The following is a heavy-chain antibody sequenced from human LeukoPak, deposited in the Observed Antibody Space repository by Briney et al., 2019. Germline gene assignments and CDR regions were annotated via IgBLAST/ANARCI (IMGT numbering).Heavy chain of an antibody. V-gene: IGHV4-39*01. CDR1: GDSISSSSYY. Sequence: PSETLSLTCTVSGDSISSSSYYWSWIRQPPGKGLEWIGTIHYSGGTYHNPSLKSRVTLSVDTSKNQFSLKVASVTAADMATYYCARYSTVTRFDYWGQGTLLTVSS. J-gene: IGHJ4*02. CDR3: ARYSTVTRFDY. CDR2: IHYSGGT. D-gene: IGHD4-17*01.